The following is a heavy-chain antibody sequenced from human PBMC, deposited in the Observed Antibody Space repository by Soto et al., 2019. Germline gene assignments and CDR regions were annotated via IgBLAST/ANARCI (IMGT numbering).Heavy chain of an antibody. CDR2: ITRYSDYV. J-gene: IGHJ4*02. D-gene: IGHD5-12*01. V-gene: IGHV3-21*04. CDR1: GFTFSDFS. CDR3: ARGGGYDPFDY. Sequence: GGSLRLSCTASGFTFSDFSLVWVRQGPQKGLEWVASITRYSDYVYYAESVEGRFTISRDNAKNTLYLQMNSLRAADTAVYYCARGGGYDPFDYWGQGTLVTVSS.